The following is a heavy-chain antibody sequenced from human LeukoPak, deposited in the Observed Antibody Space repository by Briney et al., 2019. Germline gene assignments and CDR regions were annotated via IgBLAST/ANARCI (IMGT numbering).Heavy chain of an antibody. CDR2: IYHSGST. CDR1: GYSISSGYY. CDR3: ARHGIAVAGYYYYMDV. Sequence: SETLSLTCTVSGYSISSGYYWGWIRQPPGKGLGWIGSIYHSGSTYYNPSLKSRVTISVDTSKNQFSLKLSSVTAADTAVYYCARHGIAVAGYYYYMDVWGKGTTVTISS. D-gene: IGHD6-19*01. J-gene: IGHJ6*03. V-gene: IGHV4-38-2*02.